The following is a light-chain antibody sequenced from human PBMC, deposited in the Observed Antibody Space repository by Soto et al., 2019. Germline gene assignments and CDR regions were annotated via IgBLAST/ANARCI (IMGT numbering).Light chain of an antibody. CDR2: AAS. J-gene: IGKJ4*01. CDR3: LQYYSYPLT. V-gene: IGKV1-8*01. Sequence: AIRITQSPSSFSASTGDRVTITCRASQGISSSLAWYQQKPGKAPKLLIYAASTLQSGVPSRFSGSGSGTDFTLTISCLQSEDFATYYCLQYYSYPLTFGGGTKVEIK. CDR1: QGISSS.